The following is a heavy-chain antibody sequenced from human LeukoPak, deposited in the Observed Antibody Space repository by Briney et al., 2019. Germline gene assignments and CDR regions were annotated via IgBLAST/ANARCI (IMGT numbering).Heavy chain of an antibody. D-gene: IGHD3-22*01. CDR3: AKYDSSGYYFDY. J-gene: IGHJ4*02. V-gene: IGHV3-23*01. CDR2: ISGSGGST. Sequence: GGSLRLSCAASGFTLNSYWMHWVRQAPGKGLEWVSAISGSGGSTYYADSVKGRFTISRDNSKNTLYLQMNSLRAEDTAVYYCAKYDSSGYYFDYWGQGTLVTVSS. CDR1: GFTLNSYW.